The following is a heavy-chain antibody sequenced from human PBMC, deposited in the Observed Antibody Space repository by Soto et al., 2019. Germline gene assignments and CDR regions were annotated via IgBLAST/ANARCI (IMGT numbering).Heavy chain of an antibody. V-gene: IGHV3-9*01. CDR1: GFIFEDYA. CDR3: AKGAVTSIFGYFDF. D-gene: IGHD3-3*01. J-gene: IGHJ4*02. CDR2: ISWNSGNI. Sequence: EVHLVESGGGLVQPGRSLRLSCAASGFIFEDYAMHWVRQVPGKGLEWVPSISWNSGNIVYADSVKGRFTVSRDSANNSLYLQMNSLRTEDTALYYCAKGAVTSIFGYFDFCGQGTLVTVSS.